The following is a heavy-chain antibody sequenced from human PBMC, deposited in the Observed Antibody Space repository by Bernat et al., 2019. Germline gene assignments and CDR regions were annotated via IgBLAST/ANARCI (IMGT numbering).Heavy chain of an antibody. J-gene: IGHJ2*01. Sequence: EVQLLESGGGLVQPGGSLRLSCAASVFTFSSYAMSWVRQAPGKGLEWVSAISGSGGSTYYADSVKGRFTISRDKSKNTLYLQMNSLRAEDTAVYYCAKLSTVTTDWYFDLWGRGTLVTVSS. D-gene: IGHD4-17*01. CDR1: VFTFSSYA. CDR2: ISGSGGST. CDR3: AKLSTVTTDWYFDL. V-gene: IGHV3-23*01.